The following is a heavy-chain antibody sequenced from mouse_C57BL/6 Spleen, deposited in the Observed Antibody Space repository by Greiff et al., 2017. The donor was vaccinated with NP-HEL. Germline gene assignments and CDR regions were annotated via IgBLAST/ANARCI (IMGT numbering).Heavy chain of an antibody. D-gene: IGHD2-5*01. J-gene: IGHJ2*01. CDR3: ARCDSNSPYFDY. CDR1: GYAFSSYW. V-gene: IGHV1-80*01. CDR2: IYPGDGDT. Sequence: QVQLQQSGAELVKPGASVKISCKASGYAFSSYWMNWVKQRPGKGLEWIGQIYPGDGDTNYNGKFKGKATLTADKSSSTAYMQLSSLTSEDSAVYFCARCDSNSPYFDYWGQGTTLTVSS.